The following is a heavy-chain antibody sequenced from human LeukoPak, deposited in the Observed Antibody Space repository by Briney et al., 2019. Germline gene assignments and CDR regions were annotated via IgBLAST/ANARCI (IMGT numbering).Heavy chain of an antibody. CDR1: GGSIRSYY. Sequence: SETLSLTCTVSGGSIRSYYWSWIRQPPGKGLEWIGYIYYSGSTNYNPSLKSRVTISVDTSKNQFSLKLSSVTAADTAVYYCARLGTAMVTGDYWGQGTLVTVSS. CDR2: IYYSGST. CDR3: ARLGTAMVTGDY. J-gene: IGHJ4*02. D-gene: IGHD5-18*01. V-gene: IGHV4-59*08.